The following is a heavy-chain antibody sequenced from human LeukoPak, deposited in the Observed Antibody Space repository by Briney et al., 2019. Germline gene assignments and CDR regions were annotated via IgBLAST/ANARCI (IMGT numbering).Heavy chain of an antibody. Sequence: GESLRLSCAASGFTFSNYWMSWVAQGPGKGLEWVANIKQDESEKYYVDSVKGRSTISRDNAKNSLYLQMDSLRAEDTAVYYCARDNWHHGYWGQGTLVTVAS. CDR2: IKQDESEK. D-gene: IGHD2-8*01. CDR1: GFTFSNYW. J-gene: IGHJ4*02. V-gene: IGHV3-7*04. CDR3: ARDNWHHGY.